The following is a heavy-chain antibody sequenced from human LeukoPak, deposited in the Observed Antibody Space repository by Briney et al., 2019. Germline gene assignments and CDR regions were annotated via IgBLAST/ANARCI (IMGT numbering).Heavy chain of an antibody. V-gene: IGHV1-46*01. Sequence: PSGGSTSYARKFQGRVTWTRVTSTSTVYMELSSLRSDDTAVYYCARDLGSSSWTYYYGMDVWGQGTTVTVSS. J-gene: IGHJ6*02. CDR2: PSGGST. D-gene: IGHD6-13*01. CDR3: ARDLGSSSWTYYYGMDV.